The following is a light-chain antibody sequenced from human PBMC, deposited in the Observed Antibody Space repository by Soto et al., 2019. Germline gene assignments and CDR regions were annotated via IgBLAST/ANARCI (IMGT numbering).Light chain of an antibody. CDR3: QQYDTSPPT. V-gene: IGKV3-20*01. CDR1: QRVSSSY. Sequence: EIVLTQSPGTLSLSPGERATLSCRASQRVSSSYLAWYQQKPGQAPRLLIYGASSRATGIPDRFSGSGSGTDFTLTISRLEPEDFAVYYCQQYDTSPPTFGQGTKVEIK. J-gene: IGKJ1*01. CDR2: GAS.